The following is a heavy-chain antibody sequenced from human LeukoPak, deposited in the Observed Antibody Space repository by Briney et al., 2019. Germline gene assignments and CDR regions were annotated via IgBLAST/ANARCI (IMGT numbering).Heavy chain of an antibody. Sequence: GRSLRLSCAASGFTFSSYAMHWVRQAPGKGLEWVAVISYDGSNKYYADSVEGRFTISRDNSKNTLYLQMNSLRAEDTAVYYCARAWSPYDFWSGYTPGYWGQGTLVTVSS. CDR1: GFTFSSYA. CDR3: ARAWSPYDFWSGYTPGY. D-gene: IGHD3-3*01. J-gene: IGHJ4*02. CDR2: ISYDGSNK. V-gene: IGHV3-30-3*01.